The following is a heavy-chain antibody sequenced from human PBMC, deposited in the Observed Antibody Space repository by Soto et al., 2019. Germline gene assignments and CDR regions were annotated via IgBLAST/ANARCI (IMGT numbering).Heavy chain of an antibody. CDR2: INSDGSST. J-gene: IGHJ6*01. D-gene: IGHD3-16*01. CDR1: GFTFSSYW. CDR3: ARDWGFGYYGMDV. V-gene: IGHV3-74*01. Sequence: XGSLRLSCAAAGFTFSSYWMHWVRQAPGKGLVWVSRINSDGSSTSYADSVKGRFTISRDNAKNTLYLQMNSLRAEDTAVYYCARDWGFGYYGMDVWGQETKVTVS.